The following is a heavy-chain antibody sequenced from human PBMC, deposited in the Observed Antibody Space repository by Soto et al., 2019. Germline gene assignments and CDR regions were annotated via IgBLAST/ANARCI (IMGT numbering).Heavy chain of an antibody. Sequence: RASVKVSCKASGYTFTSYGISWVRQAPGQGLEWMGWISAYNGNTNYAQKLQGRVTMTTDTSTSTAYMELRSLRSDDTAVYYCARGGYYDILTGYYKEGYYFDYWGQGTLVTVSS. CDR3: ARGGYYDILTGYYKEGYYFDY. CDR2: ISAYNGNT. D-gene: IGHD3-9*01. V-gene: IGHV1-18*04. J-gene: IGHJ4*02. CDR1: GYTFTSYG.